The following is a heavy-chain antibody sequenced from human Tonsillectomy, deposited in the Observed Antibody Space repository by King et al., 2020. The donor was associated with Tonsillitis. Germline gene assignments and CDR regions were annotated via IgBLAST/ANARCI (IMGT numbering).Heavy chain of an antibody. CDR2: ITGSGAST. CDR3: AKVRGDFWSGYQYFDY. CDR1: EFSFSSYA. V-gene: IGHV3-23*04. Sequence: VQLVESGGGLVQPGGSLRLSCAASEFSFSSYAMSWVRQAPGKGLEWVSGITGSGASTYYADSVKGRFTISRDNSKNTLYLQMNSLRAEDTALYYCAKVRGDFWSGYQYFDYWGQGTLVTVSS. J-gene: IGHJ4*02. D-gene: IGHD3-3*01.